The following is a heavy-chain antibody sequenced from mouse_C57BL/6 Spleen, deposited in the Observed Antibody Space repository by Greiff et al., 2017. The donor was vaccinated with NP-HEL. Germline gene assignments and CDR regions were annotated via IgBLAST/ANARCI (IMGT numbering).Heavy chain of an antibody. CDR2: IYPGDGDT. D-gene: IGHD2-4*01. Sequence: ESGPELVKPGASVKISCKASGYAFSSSWMNWVKQRPGKGLEWIGRIYPGDGDTNYNGKFKGKATLTADKSSSTAYMQLSSLTSEDSAVYFCARDDYDRGWFAYWGQGTLVTVSA. J-gene: IGHJ3*01. CDR3: ARDDYDRGWFAY. V-gene: IGHV1-82*01. CDR1: GYAFSSSW.